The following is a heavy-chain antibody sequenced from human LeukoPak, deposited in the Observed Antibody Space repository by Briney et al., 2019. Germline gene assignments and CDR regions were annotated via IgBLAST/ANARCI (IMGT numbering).Heavy chain of an antibody. J-gene: IGHJ6*03. Sequence: EASVKVSCKASGYTFTSYGISWVRQAPGQGLEWMGWISAYNGNTNYAQKLQGRVTMTTDTSTSTAYMELRSLRSDDTAVYYCARVVTNPPYYYYYMDVWGKGTTVTVSS. V-gene: IGHV1-18*01. CDR3: ARVVTNPPYYYYYMDV. D-gene: IGHD2-21*02. CDR1: GYTFTSYG. CDR2: ISAYNGNT.